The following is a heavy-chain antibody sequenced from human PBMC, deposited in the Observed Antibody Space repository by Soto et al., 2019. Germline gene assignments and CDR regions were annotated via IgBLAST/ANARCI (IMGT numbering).Heavy chain of an antibody. CDR1: GYSFTNYW. Sequence: GESLKISCKGSGYSFTNYWIAWVRQMPGKGLEWMGIIYPDDSDTRYSPSFQGQVTISVDKSISTAYLQWSSLKASDTATYHCARLPYSSSWSPPDGMDVWGQGTTVTVSS. V-gene: IGHV5-51*01. J-gene: IGHJ6*02. CDR3: ARLPYSSSWSPPDGMDV. D-gene: IGHD6-13*01. CDR2: IYPDDSDT.